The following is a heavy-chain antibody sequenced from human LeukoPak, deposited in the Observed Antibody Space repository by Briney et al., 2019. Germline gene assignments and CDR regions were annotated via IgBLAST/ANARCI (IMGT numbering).Heavy chain of an antibody. V-gene: IGHV4-59*01. Sequence: SETLSLTCTVSGGSISSYYWSWIRQPPGKGLEWIGYIYYSGSTNYNPSLKSRVTISVDTSKSQFSLKLSSVTAADTAVYYCARGPYGGNSMYYFDNWGQGTLVTVTS. CDR1: GGSISSYY. D-gene: IGHD4-23*01. CDR3: ARGPYGGNSMYYFDN. CDR2: IYYSGST. J-gene: IGHJ4*02.